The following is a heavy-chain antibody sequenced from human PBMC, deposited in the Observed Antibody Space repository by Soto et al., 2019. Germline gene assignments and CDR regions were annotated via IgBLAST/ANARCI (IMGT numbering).Heavy chain of an antibody. CDR2: IYYSGST. V-gene: IGHV4-39*01. J-gene: IGHJ6*02. Sequence: SLTCTVSGVSIGSSSAYWGWIRQPPGQGLEWIGTIYYSGSTYYNPSLSSRLIISVDTSKNQFSLKVGSVTAADTAVYYCASSSLYGMDVWGQGTTVTVSS. CDR1: GVSIGSSSAY. CDR3: ASSSLYGMDV.